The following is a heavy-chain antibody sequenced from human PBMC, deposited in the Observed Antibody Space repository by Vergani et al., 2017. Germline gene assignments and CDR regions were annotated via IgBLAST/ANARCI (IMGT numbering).Heavy chain of an antibody. Sequence: QLVQSGAEVKKPGASVKVSCKASGYTFTSYGISWVRQAPGQRLEWIGWIVVGSGNTNYAQKFQERVTITRDMSTSTAYMELSSLRSEDTAVYYCAAELSYGDYSRWGQGTLVTVSS. CDR1: GYTFTSYG. D-gene: IGHD4-17*01. J-gene: IGHJ4*02. CDR3: AAELSYGDYSR. CDR2: IVVGSGNT. V-gene: IGHV1-58*02.